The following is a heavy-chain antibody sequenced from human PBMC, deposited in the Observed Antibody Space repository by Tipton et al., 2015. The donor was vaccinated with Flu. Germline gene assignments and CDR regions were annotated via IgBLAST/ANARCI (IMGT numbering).Heavy chain of an antibody. Sequence: TLSLTCTVSGGSISSGGYYWSWIRQHPGKGLEWIGYIYFTGKTYYNSSLQSRVSISVDTSKNQFSLRLNSVTAADTAVYYCTRAPYSDYDTSGSSFDYWGQGTLVTVSS. J-gene: IGHJ4*02. D-gene: IGHD3-22*01. CDR1: GGSISSGGYY. V-gene: IGHV4-31*03. CDR2: IYFTGKT. CDR3: TRAPYSDYDTSGSSFDY.